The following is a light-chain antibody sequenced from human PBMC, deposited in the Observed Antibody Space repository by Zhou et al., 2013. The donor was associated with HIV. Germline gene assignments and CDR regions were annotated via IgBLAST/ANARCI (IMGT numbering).Light chain of an antibody. CDR2: GAS. CDR1: QSVSSNY. CDR3: QQRNAWPIT. V-gene: IGKV3D-20*02. J-gene: IGKJ5*01. Sequence: IVLTQSPDTLSLSPGERVTLSCRASQSVSSNYLVWYQQKPGQAPRLLIYGASSRATGIPERFSGSGSGTDFTLTISRLEPEDFAVYYCQQRNAWPITFGQGTRLEIK.